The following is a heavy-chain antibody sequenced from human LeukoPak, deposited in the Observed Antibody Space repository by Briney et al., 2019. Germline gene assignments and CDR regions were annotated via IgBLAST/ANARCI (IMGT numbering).Heavy chain of an antibody. CDR1: GGTFSSYA. CDR3: ARGPARFLEWLSPVGMDV. Sequence: GSSVKVSCKASGGTFSSYAISWVRQAPGQGLEWMGGIIPTFGTANYAQKFQGRVTITADESTSTAYMELSSLRSEDTAVYYCARGPARFLEWLSPVGMDVWGKGTTVTVSS. D-gene: IGHD3-3*01. J-gene: IGHJ6*04. V-gene: IGHV1-69*01. CDR2: IIPTFGTA.